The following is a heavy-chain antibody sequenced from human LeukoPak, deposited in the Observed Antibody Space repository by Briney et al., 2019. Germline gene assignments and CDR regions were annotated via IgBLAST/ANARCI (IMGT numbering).Heavy chain of an antibody. CDR1: GVSMSSSPYY. Sequence: SETLSLTCTVSGVSMSSSPYYWGWIRQPPGKGLEWIGTIYDSGNTNYNPSLRSRLTISVDTSRHQFSLKLSSVTAADTAVYYCARHDCDSSRCSVNWFDPWGQGTLVTVSS. D-gene: IGHD2/OR15-2a*01. CDR2: IYDSGNT. V-gene: IGHV4-39*01. J-gene: IGHJ5*02. CDR3: ARHDCDSSRCSVNWFDP.